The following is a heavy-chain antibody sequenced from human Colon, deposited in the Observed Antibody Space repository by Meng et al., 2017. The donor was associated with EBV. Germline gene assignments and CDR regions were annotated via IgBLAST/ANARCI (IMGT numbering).Heavy chain of an antibody. CDR2: IDHSEST. Sequence: LQEGAPGLVQTSGHLSLTWCVSGVSISNQIRGTCVRWSPGKGLEWIRDIDHSESTKYNPSLNSRNSISLDKSKNHFSLKVNSVTAADTAVYYCARGKQDAWELLAYWGQGALVTVSS. D-gene: IGHD1-26*01. J-gene: IGHJ4*02. CDR1: GVSISNQIR. CDR3: ARGKQDAWELLAY. V-gene: IGHV4-4*02.